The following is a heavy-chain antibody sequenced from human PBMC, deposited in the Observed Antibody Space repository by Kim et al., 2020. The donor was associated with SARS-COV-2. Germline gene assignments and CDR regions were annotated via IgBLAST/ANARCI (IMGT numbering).Heavy chain of an antibody. J-gene: IGHJ4*02. Sequence: GIANYAQKFQGRVTITADKSTSTAYMELSSLRSEDTAVYYCAGGIVGATSRGFDYWGQGTLVTVSS. V-gene: IGHV1-69*02. CDR2: GIA. D-gene: IGHD1-26*01. CDR3: AGGIVGATSRGFDY.